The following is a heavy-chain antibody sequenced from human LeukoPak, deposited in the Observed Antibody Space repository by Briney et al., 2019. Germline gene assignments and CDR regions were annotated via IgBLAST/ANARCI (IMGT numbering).Heavy chain of an antibody. CDR2: ISGSGGST. J-gene: IGHJ5*02. CDR1: GFTFSSYA. D-gene: IGHD5-12*01. V-gene: IGHV3-23*01. Sequence: GGSLRLSCAASGFTFSSYAMSWVRQAPGKGLEWVPAISGSGGSTYYADSVKGRFTISRDNFKNTLYLQMNSLRAEDTAVYYCARSHGYGNWFDPWGQGTLVTVSS. CDR3: ARSHGYGNWFDP.